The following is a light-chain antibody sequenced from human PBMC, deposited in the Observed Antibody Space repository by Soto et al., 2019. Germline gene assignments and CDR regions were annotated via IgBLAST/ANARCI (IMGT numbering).Light chain of an antibody. CDR3: QQYGSSPYT. J-gene: IGKJ2*01. CDR1: QSVRNSY. CDR2: GAS. Sequence: EILLTQSPGTLSLSPGERATLSCRASQSVRNSYLAWYQQKPGQAPRLLIYGASGRATGIPDRFSGSGSETDLQLTISRLEPEDFAVYYCQQYGSSPYTFGQGTKLEI. V-gene: IGKV3-20*01.